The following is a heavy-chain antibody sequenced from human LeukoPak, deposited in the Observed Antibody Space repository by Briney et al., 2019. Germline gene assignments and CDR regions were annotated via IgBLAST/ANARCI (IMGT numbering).Heavy chain of an antibody. V-gene: IGHV1-2*02. CDR1: GYTFTGYY. D-gene: IGHD6-13*01. J-gene: IGHJ4*02. CDR2: INPNSGGT. CDR3: AREPGIAAAAVDY. Sequence: EASVKVSCEASGYTFTGYYMHWVRQAPGQGLEWMGWINPNSGGTNYAQKFQGRVTMTRDTSISTAYMELSRLRSDDTAVYYCAREPGIAAAAVDYWGQGTLVTVSS.